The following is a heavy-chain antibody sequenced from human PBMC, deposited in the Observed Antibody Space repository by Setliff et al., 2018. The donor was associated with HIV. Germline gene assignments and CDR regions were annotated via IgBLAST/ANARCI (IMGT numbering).Heavy chain of an antibody. CDR1: GFTFSNAW. V-gene: IGHV3-15*01. J-gene: IGHJ4*01. Sequence: GGSLRLSCEASGFTFSNAWMTLVHQAPGKGLEWVGRIKSKTDGGTTDYAAPVKGRFTISRDDSKNTLYLQMNCLKTEDTAVYYCATELLPAAIWSYFDYWGHVTLVTVSS. CDR3: ATELLPAAIWSYFDY. D-gene: IGHD2-2*01. CDR2: IKSKTDGGTT.